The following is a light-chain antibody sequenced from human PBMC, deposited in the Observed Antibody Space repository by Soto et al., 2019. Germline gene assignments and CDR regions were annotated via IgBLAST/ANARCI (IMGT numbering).Light chain of an antibody. CDR1: QSVDGY. V-gene: IGKV3-15*01. CDR3: QQYNNWPRT. Sequence: DILMTQSPDTLSVSLGKSATLSCRASQSVDGYLAWYHQRPGQSPRLLIYGASTRATGVPARFSGSGSGTEFTLTITSLQSEDFGVYYCQQYNNWPRTFGQGTKV. J-gene: IGKJ1*01. CDR2: GAS.